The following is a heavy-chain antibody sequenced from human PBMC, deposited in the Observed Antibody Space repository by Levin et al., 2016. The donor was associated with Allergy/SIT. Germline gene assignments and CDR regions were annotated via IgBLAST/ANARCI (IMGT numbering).Heavy chain of an antibody. D-gene: IGHD1-26*01. CDR3: TRDQEMGATHGSDV. CDR2: IRSSGSTI. V-gene: IGHV3-48*04. J-gene: IGHJ6*02. Sequence: GESLKISCAASGFTFSSYSMNWVRQAPGKGLEWVAYIRSSGSTIFYADSVKGRFTISRDHAEASLYLQMNSLRVEDTAVYYCTRDQEMGATHGSDVWGQGTTVIVSS. CDR1: GFTFSSYS.